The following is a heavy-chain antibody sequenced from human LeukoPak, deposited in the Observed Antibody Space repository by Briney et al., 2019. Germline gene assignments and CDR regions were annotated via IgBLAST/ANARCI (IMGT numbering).Heavy chain of an antibody. D-gene: IGHD3-16*01. J-gene: IGHJ5*02. CDR2: IYYSGST. Sequence: SETLSLTCAVSGGSISSGGYSWSWIRQPPGKGLEWIGYIYYSGSTYYNPSLKSRVTISVDTSKNQFSLKLSSVTAADTAVYYCARGLGGVGGIGFDPWGQGTLVTVSS. V-gene: IGHV4-30-4*07. CDR1: GGSISSGGYS. CDR3: ARGLGGVGGIGFDP.